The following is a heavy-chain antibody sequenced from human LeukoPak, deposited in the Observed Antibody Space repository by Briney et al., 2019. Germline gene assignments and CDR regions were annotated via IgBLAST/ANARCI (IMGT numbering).Heavy chain of an antibody. V-gene: IGHV1-69*06. CDR2: IIPIFGTA. CDR1: GGTFSSYA. D-gene: IGHD5-24*01. J-gene: IGHJ4*02. CDR3: ARVLAHGYSDY. Sequence: ASVKVSCKASGGTFSSYAISWVRQAPGQGLEWMGGIIPIFGTANYAQKFQGRVTITADKSTSTAYMELSSLRSEDTAVYYCARVLAHGYSDYWGQGTLVTVSS.